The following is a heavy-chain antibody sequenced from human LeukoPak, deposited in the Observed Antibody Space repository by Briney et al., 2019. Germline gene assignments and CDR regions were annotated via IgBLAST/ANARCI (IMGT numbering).Heavy chain of an antibody. V-gene: IGHV3-48*03. CDR1: GFTFSSYE. CDR3: ARDRSSWYGHVFDI. D-gene: IGHD6-13*01. J-gene: IGHJ3*02. CDR2: ISSSGSTI. Sequence: AGGSLRLSCAASGFTFSSYEMNWVRQAPGKGLEWVSYISSSGSTIYYADSVKGRFIISRDNAKNSLYLQMNSLRAEDTAVYYCARDRSSWYGHVFDIWGQGTMVTVSS.